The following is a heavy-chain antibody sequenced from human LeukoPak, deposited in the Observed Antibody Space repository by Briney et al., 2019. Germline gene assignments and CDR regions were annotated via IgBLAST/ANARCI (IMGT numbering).Heavy chain of an antibody. J-gene: IGHJ4*02. V-gene: IGHV3-30*18. CDR1: GFTFSTYG. CDR2: ISYDGSNK. D-gene: IGHD3-22*01. CDR3: ANGAYYDSSGYYFDY. Sequence: GGSLRLSCIVSGFTFSTYGMHWVRQAPGKGLEWVAVISYDGSNKYYADSVRGRFTISRDNSKNTLYLQMNSLRAEDTAVYYCANGAYYDSSGYYFDYWGQGTLVTVSS.